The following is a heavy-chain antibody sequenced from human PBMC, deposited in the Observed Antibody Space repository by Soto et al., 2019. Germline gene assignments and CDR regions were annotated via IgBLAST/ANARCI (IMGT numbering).Heavy chain of an antibody. CDR2: IFYSGTT. D-gene: IGHD3-22*01. CDR3: ASDSSYYYDTSAYYSNWFDP. Sequence: SETLSLTCTVSGGSIRGSSDYWGWIRQPPGKGLEWIGSIFYSGTTYYNPSLKSRVAISVDTSKNQFSLKLSSVTAADTSVYYCASDSSYYYDTSAYYSNWFDPWGQGMLVTVS. V-gene: IGHV4-39*01. J-gene: IGHJ5*02. CDR1: GGSIRGSSDY.